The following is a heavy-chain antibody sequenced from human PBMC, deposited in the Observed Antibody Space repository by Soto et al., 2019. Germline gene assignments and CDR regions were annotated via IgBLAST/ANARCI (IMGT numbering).Heavy chain of an antibody. J-gene: IGHJ4*01. D-gene: IGHD3-3*01. CDR3: ARVIWSGHLTSDY. Sequence: PGGSLRLSCAASGFTFSSNSMNWVRQAPGKGLEWISYISSSSSTIYADSVKGRFTISRDNAKNSLYLQMNSLRDEDTAVYYCARVIWSGHLTSDYWGHGTLVTVSS. CDR1: GFTFSSNS. CDR2: ISSSSSTI. V-gene: IGHV3-48*02.